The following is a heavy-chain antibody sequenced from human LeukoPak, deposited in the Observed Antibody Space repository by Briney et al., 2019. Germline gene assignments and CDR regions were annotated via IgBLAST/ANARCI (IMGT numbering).Heavy chain of an antibody. CDR2: MNPNSGNT. V-gene: IGHV1-8*01. CDR1: GYTFNSYD. J-gene: IGHJ4*02. Sequence: ASVKVSCKDSGYTFNSYDINWVRQATGQGLEWMGWMNPNSGNTGYAQKFQGRVTMTRNTSISTAYLELSSLRSEDTAVYYCARARYLTSSGYKGILGYWGQGTLVTVSS. CDR3: ARARYLTSSGYKGILGY. D-gene: IGHD6-19*01.